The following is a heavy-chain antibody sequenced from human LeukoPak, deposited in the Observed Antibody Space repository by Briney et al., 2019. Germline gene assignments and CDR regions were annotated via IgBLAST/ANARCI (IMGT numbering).Heavy chain of an antibody. J-gene: IGHJ4*02. D-gene: IGHD3-10*01. Sequence: GGSLRLSCAASGFTFSNYAMHWVRQAPGKGLEWVAVISYDGNNKYYADSVKGRFTISRDNAKNSLYLQMNSLRAEDTAVYYCARDRALYYYGSGSYPFDYWGQGTLVTVSS. CDR1: GFTFSNYA. CDR2: ISYDGNNK. V-gene: IGHV3-30-3*01. CDR3: ARDRALYYYGSGSYPFDY.